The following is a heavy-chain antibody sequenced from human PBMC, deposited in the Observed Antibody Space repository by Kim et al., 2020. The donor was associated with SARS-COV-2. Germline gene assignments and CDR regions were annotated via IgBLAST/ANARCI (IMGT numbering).Heavy chain of an antibody. J-gene: IGHJ6*02. CDR2: IYSGGST. Sequence: GGSLRLSCAASGFTVSSNYMSWVRQAPGKGLEWVSVIYSGGSTYYADSVKGRFTISRDNSKNTLYLQMNSLRAEDTAVYYCARGRGEGYYDFWSGYYPYYYYGMDVWGQGTTVTVSS. D-gene: IGHD3-3*01. CDR3: ARGRGEGYYDFWSGYYPYYYYGMDV. V-gene: IGHV3-53*01. CDR1: GFTVSSNY.